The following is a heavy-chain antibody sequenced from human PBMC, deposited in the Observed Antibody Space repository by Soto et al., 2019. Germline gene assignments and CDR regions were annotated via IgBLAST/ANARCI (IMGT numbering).Heavy chain of an antibody. CDR1: GFTFSSYA. V-gene: IGHV3-23*01. D-gene: IGHD6-6*01. CDR3: ARNPLIAARPVSLVFDY. J-gene: IGHJ4*02. Sequence: GGSLRLSCAASGFTFSSYAMSWVRQAPGKGLEWVSAISGSGGSTYYADSVKGRFTISRDNSKNTLYLQMNSLRAEDTAVYYCARNPLIAARPVSLVFDYWGQGTLVTVSS. CDR2: ISGSGGST.